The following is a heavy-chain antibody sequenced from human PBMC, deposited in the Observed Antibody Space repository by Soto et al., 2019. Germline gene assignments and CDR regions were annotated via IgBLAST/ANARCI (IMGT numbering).Heavy chain of an antibody. Sequence: SETLSLTCTVSGGSISSSSYYWGWIRQPPGKGLEWIGSIYYSGSTYYNPSLKSRVTISVDTSKNQFSLKLSSVTAADTAVYYCARLRDIVVVPAPTAYYFDYWGQGTLVTVSS. CDR1: GGSISSSSYY. V-gene: IGHV4-39*01. CDR2: IYYSGST. CDR3: ARLRDIVVVPAPTAYYFDY. D-gene: IGHD2-2*01. J-gene: IGHJ4*02.